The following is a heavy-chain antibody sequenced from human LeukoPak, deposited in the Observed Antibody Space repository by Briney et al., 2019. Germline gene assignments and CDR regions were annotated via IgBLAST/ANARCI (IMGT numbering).Heavy chain of an antibody. V-gene: IGHV3-30*18. CDR1: GFTFSSYG. CDR3: AKRGLL. J-gene: IGHJ4*02. Sequence: GGSLRLSCATSGFTFSSYGMHWVRQAPGKGLEWVAVISYDGSNKYYADSVKGRFTISRDDSKNTLYLQMNSLRAEDTAVYYCAKRGLLWGQGTLVTVSS. CDR2: ISYDGSNK. D-gene: IGHD3-10*01.